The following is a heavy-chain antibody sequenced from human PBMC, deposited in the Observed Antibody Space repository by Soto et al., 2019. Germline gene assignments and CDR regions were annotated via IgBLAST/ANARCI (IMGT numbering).Heavy chain of an antibody. D-gene: IGHD6-19*01. CDR2: ISGYNGNT. CDR1: GYSFISYG. Sequence: QVQLVQSGGEVKKPGASVKVSCKASGYSFISYGISWVRQAPGQGPEWMGWISGYNGNTKYAHKLQGRVTMTTNTSTSTAYMELRSLRFDDTTVYYCARVHWTLDLSLGWYGDWGQGTLVTVSS. CDR3: ARVHWTLDLSLGWYGD. J-gene: IGHJ4*02. V-gene: IGHV1-18*04.